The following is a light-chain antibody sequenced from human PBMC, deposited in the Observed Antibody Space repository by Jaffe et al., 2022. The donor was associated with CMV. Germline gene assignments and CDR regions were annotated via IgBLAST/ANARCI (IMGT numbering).Light chain of an antibody. J-gene: IGLJ3*02. Sequence: QSALTQPPSVSGSPGQSVTLSCTGTSSDIGTYNRVSWYQQPPGTAPKLMIYEVSNRPSGVPDRFSGSKSGNTASLTISGLQAEDEADYYCSSHTIRNTWVFGGGTKLTVL. CDR3: SSHTIRNTWV. CDR1: SSDIGTYNR. V-gene: IGLV2-18*02. CDR2: EVS.